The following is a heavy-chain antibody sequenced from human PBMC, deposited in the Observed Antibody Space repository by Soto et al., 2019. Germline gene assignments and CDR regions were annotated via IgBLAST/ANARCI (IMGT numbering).Heavy chain of an antibody. CDR1: GFTFDNYA. CDR3: AKDGRNYYYYGMDV. V-gene: IGHV3-9*01. J-gene: IGHJ6*02. Sequence: HPGGSLRLSCAASGFTFDNYAMHWVRQAPGKGLEWVSGISWSGGTIGYADSVKGRFTISRDNAKNSLYLQMNSLRAGDTALYYCAKDGRNYYYYGMDVWGQGTTVTVSS. CDR2: ISWSGGTI.